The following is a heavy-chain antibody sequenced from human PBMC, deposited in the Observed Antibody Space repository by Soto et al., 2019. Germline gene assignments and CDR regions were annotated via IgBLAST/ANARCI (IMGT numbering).Heavy chain of an antibody. D-gene: IGHD3-10*01. CDR2: IYWEDDK. CDR1: GFSLSTSAVG. V-gene: IGHV2-5*02. Sequence: QITLKESGPTLVKPTQTLTLTCTFSGFSLSTSAVGVGWIRQPPGKALEWLALIYWEDDKRYSPSLKSRLTITTDTSKNQVVLTMTNMDPVDTATYYCAHRLRTLYGSGLKGFDPWGQGTLVTVSS. J-gene: IGHJ5*02. CDR3: AHRLRTLYGSGLKGFDP.